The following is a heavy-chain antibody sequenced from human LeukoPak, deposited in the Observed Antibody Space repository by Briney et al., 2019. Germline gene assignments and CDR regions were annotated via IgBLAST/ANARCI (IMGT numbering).Heavy chain of an antibody. D-gene: IGHD2-2*01. CDR2: ISFDGNK. V-gene: IGHV3-30*04. Sequence: GRSLRLSCAASGFKLSTYAIHWVRQAPDKGLESVAVISFDGNKYYADSVTGRFTISRDNSKSMLYLQMSSVRPEDTAIYYCARDPGSGYCSSTASCYRLTYFDYWGQGTLVTVSS. CDR1: GFKLSTYA. J-gene: IGHJ4*02. CDR3: ARDPGSGYCSSTASCYRLTYFDY.